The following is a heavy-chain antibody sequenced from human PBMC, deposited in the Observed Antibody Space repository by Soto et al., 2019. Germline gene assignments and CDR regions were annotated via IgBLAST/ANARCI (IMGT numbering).Heavy chain of an antibody. CDR1: GGTFSSYA. V-gene: IGHV1-69*01. Sequence: QVQLVQSGAEVKKPGSSVKVSCKASGGTFSSYAISWVRQAPGQGLEWMGGIIPIFGTANYAQKFQGRVTITADESTSTAYMELSSLRSEDTDVYYCARDVMLNYGSGIYFEYWGQGTLVTVSS. D-gene: IGHD3-10*01. CDR3: ARDVMLNYGSGIYFEY. CDR2: IIPIFGTA. J-gene: IGHJ4*02.